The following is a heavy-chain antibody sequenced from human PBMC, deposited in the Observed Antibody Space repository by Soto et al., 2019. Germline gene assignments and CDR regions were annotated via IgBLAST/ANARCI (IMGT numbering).Heavy chain of an antibody. CDR1: GGSFSGYY. CDR3: ARVVSVHAIRGPYYYYYGMDV. J-gene: IGHJ6*02. D-gene: IGHD2-8*01. V-gene: IGHV4-34*01. Sequence: SETLSLTCAVYGGSFSGYYWSWIRQPPGKGLEWIGEINHSGGTNYNPSLKSRVTISVDTSKNQFSLKLSSVTAADTAVYYCARVVSVHAIRGPYYYYYGMDVWGQGTTVTVSS. CDR2: INHSGGT.